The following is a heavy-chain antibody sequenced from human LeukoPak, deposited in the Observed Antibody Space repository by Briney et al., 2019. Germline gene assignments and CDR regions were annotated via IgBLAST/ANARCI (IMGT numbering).Heavy chain of an antibody. CDR1: GFTFSSYD. CDR3: ARDRGIAAADDAFDI. D-gene: IGHD6-13*01. Sequence: PGGSLRLSCAASGFTFSSYDMNWVRQAPGKGLEWGAFIRYDGSYKYYADSVKGRFTISRDNAKNTLYLQMNSLRAEDTAVYYCARDRGIAAADDAFDIWGQGTMVTVSS. CDR2: IRYDGSYK. J-gene: IGHJ3*02. V-gene: IGHV3-30*02.